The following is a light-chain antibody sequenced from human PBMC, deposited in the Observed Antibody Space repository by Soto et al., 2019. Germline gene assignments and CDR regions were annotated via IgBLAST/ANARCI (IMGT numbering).Light chain of an antibody. CDR3: QQYNSYSPT. Sequence: DIQMTQSPSTLSASEGDRVTITCRASESIGNWLAWYQQKPGKAPNLLIYEASNLENGVPSRFSGSGSGTEFTLTISSLQPDDFATYYCQQYNSYSPTFGQGTKVDIK. CDR1: ESIGNW. V-gene: IGKV1-5*03. CDR2: EAS. J-gene: IGKJ1*01.